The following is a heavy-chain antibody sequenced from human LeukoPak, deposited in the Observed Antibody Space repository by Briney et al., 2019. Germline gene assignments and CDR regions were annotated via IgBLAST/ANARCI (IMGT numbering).Heavy chain of an antibody. Sequence: PGGSLRLSCTGSGFNFGEFAVNWVRQAPGKGLEWVGLVTSKAYGGTADYAASVRGRFTISRDDSKSIAYLQLTSLRSEDTAVYFCTREVERGGSYWGGDYWGQGTLVTVSS. D-gene: IGHD1-26*01. CDR2: VTSKAYGGTA. V-gene: IGHV3-49*04. J-gene: IGHJ4*02. CDR1: GFNFGEFA. CDR3: TREVERGGSYWGGDY.